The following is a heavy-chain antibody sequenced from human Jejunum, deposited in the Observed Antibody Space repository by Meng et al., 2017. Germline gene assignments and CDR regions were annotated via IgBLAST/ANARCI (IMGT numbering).Heavy chain of an antibody. V-gene: IGHV3-7*01. CDR3: TRLFKSWSGY. CDR2: IGPDGSET. J-gene: IGHJ4*02. CDR1: GSSLSSSW. D-gene: IGHD6-13*01. Sequence: GESPKIPCAASGSSLSSSWMSWVRQAPGKGLEWVAHIGPDGSETYHVDPVKGRFTISRDNAKNSLYLPMNSLRAEDTAVYYCTRLFKSWSGYWGQGTLVTVSS.